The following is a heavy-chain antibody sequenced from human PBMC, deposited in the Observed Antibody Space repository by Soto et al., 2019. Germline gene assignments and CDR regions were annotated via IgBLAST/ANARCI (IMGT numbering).Heavy chain of an antibody. CDR2: IIPILGIA. J-gene: IGHJ4*02. Sequence: ASVKVSCKASGGTFSSYTISWVRQAPGQGLEWMGRIIPILGIANYAQKFQGRVTITADKSTSTTYMELSSLRSEDTAVYYCARVGYSGYDEADYWGQGTLVTVSS. CDR3: ARVGYSGYDEADY. CDR1: GGTFSSYT. D-gene: IGHD5-12*01. V-gene: IGHV1-69*02.